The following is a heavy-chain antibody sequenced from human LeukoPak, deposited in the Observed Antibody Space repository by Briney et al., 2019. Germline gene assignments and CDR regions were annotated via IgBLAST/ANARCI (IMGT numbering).Heavy chain of an antibody. V-gene: IGHV3-21*01. CDR2: ISSSSSYI. Sequence: GGSLKLSCAASGFTFSSYSMNWVRQAPGKGLEWVSSISSSSSYIYYADSVKGRFTISRDNAKNSLYLQMNSLRAEDTAAYYCARAEEYYDFWSGRANWFDPWGQGTLVTVSS. D-gene: IGHD3-3*01. J-gene: IGHJ5*02. CDR3: ARAEEYYDFWSGRANWFDP. CDR1: GFTFSSYS.